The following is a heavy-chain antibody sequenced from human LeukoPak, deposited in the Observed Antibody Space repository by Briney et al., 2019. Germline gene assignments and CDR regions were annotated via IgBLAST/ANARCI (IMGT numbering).Heavy chain of an antibody. CDR1: GFTFSSYE. D-gene: IGHD2/OR15-2a*01. J-gene: IGHJ6*02. CDR3: ARALTRDLWYYYGIDV. CDR2: ISSSGSTI. Sequence: GGSLRLSCAASGFTFSSYEMDWVRQAPGKGLEWVSYISSSGSTIYYADSVKGRFTISRDNAKNSLYLQMNSLRAEDTAVYYCARALTRDLWYYYGIDVWGQGTTVTVYS. V-gene: IGHV3-48*03.